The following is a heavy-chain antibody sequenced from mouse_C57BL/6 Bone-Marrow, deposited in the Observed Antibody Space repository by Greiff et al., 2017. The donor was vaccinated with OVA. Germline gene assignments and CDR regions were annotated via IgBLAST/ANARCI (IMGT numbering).Heavy chain of an antibody. V-gene: IGHV1-69*01. D-gene: IGHD1-1*01. CDR1: GYTFTSYW. CDR3: ARGVVAFYWYFDV. CDR2: IDPSDSYT. J-gene: IGHJ1*03. Sequence: VQLQQPGAELVMPGASVKLSCKASGYTFTSYWMHWVKQRPGQGLEWIGEIDPSDSYTNYNQKFKGKSTLTVDKSSSTAYMQLSSLTSEDSAVYYCARGVVAFYWYFDVWGTGTTVTVSS.